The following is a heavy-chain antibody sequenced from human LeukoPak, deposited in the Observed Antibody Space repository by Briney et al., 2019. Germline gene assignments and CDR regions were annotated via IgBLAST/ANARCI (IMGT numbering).Heavy chain of an antibody. D-gene: IGHD3-10*01. Sequence: GGSLRLSCAASGFSFSSHSFHWVRQAPGKGLEWVAVISYDGSDKYYADSVKGRFTISRGNSKNTLYLQMNSLRAEDTAVYYCARDRNYGSGTFFDFWGQGTLVTVSS. V-gene: IGHV3-30-3*01. J-gene: IGHJ4*02. CDR2: ISYDGSDK. CDR1: GFSFSSHS. CDR3: ARDRNYGSGTFFDF.